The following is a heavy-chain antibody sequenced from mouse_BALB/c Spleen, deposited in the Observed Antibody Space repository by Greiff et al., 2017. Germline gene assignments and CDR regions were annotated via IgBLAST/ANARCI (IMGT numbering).Heavy chain of an antibody. V-gene: IGHV3-8*02. CDR3: ARGAVVATDAMDY. CDR2: ISYSGST. CDR1: GDSITSGY. D-gene: IGHD1-1*01. Sequence: EVQVVESGPSLVKPSQTLSLTCSVTGDSITSGYWNWIRKFPGNKLEYMGYISYSGSTYYNPSLKSRISITRDTSKNQYYLQLNSVTTEDTATYYCARGAVVATDAMDYWGQGTSVTVSS. J-gene: IGHJ4*01.